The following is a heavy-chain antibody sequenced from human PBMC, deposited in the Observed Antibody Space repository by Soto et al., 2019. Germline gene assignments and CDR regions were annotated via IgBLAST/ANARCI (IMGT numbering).Heavy chain of an antibody. D-gene: IGHD3-16*01. Sequence: PGGSLRLSCVASGFTFRRYWMSWVRQAPGKGLEWLANINLDGNEKYYVDSVRGRFTISRDNTKNSLFLQMNSLRAEDTAVYFCAKDRWESFASGGWFDPWGQGTLVTVSS. CDR3: AKDRWESFASGGWFDP. CDR1: GFTFRRYW. CDR2: INLDGNEK. J-gene: IGHJ5*02. V-gene: IGHV3-7*03.